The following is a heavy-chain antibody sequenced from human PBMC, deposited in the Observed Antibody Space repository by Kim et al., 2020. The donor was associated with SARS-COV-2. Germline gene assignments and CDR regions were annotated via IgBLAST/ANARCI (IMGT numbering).Heavy chain of an antibody. CDR1: GYTFTSYY. Sequence: ASVKVSCKSSGYTFTSYYMHWVRQAPGQGLEWMGIINPSGGSTSYAQKFQGRVTMTRDTSTSTVYMELSSLRSEDTAVYYCAREGSGTTFDYWGQGTLVTVSS. CDR3: AREGSGTTFDY. V-gene: IGHV1-46*01. J-gene: IGHJ4*02. CDR2: INPSGGST. D-gene: IGHD1-7*01.